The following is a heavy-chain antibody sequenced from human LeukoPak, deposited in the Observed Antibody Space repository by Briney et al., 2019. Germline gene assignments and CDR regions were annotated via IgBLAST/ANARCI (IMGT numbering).Heavy chain of an antibody. CDR3: AKTRPLDSSSWSHGDY. D-gene: IGHD6-13*01. V-gene: IGHV3-7*03. J-gene: IGHJ4*02. CDR2: IKPDGNDK. CDR1: GFTFSIHW. Sequence: GGSLRLSCVASGFTFSIHWMTWVRQAPGKGLEWVATIKPDGNDKFFVDSVKGRFTITRDNAKTSLFLQMNSLRAEDTAVYYCAKTRPLDSSSWSHGDYWGQGTLVTVSS.